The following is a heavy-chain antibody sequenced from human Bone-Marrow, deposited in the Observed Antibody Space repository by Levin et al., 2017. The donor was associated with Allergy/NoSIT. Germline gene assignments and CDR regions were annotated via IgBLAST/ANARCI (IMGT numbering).Heavy chain of an antibody. Sequence: GESLKISCKGSGYSFTNYWIGWVRQMPGKGLEWMGIIYPDDSDTRYSPSFQGQVTISADKSISTTYLQWSSLKASDTAMYYCARHNYPAIAAAGSNYWGQGTLVTVSS. CDR2: IYPDDSDT. CDR1: GYSFTNYW. D-gene: IGHD6-13*01. J-gene: IGHJ4*02. CDR3: ARHNYPAIAAAGSNY. V-gene: IGHV5-51*01.